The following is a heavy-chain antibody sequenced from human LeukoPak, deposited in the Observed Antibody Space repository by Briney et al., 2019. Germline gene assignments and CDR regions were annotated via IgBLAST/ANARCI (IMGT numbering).Heavy chain of an antibody. V-gene: IGHV3-23*01. CDR3: AKGSIAVALFDY. CDR2: ISGSGGST. D-gene: IGHD6-19*01. J-gene: IGHJ4*02. Sequence: GGPLRLSCAASGFTFSTYAMSWVRQAPGKGLEWVSAISGSGGSTYYADSVKGRFTISRDNSKNTLYIQMNSLRAEDTAVYYCAKGSIAVALFDYWGQGTLVTVSS. CDR1: GFTFSTYA.